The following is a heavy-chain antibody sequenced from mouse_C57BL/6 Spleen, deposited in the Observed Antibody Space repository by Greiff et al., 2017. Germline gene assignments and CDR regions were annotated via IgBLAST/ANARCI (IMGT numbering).Heavy chain of an antibody. Sequence: EVKVVESGEGLVKPGGSLKLSCAASGFTFSSYAMSWVRQTPEKRLEWVAYISSGGDYIYYADTVKGRFTISRDTARNTLYLQMSSLKSEDTAMYYCTREGEWSYGGWFAYWGQGTLVTVSA. CDR2: ISSGGDYI. CDR3: TREGEWSYGGWFAY. V-gene: IGHV5-9-1*02. D-gene: IGHD1-1*01. J-gene: IGHJ3*01. CDR1: GFTFSSYA.